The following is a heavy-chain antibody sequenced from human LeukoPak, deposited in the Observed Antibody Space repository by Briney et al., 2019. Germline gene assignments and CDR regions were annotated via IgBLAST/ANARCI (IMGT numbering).Heavy chain of an antibody. CDR2: INPSGGST. CDR3: ARAAESNAFDI. Sequence: ASVKVSCKASGYTFTSYYMHWVRQAPGQGLEWMGIINPSGGSTSYAQKFQGRVTMTRDTSTSTGYMELSSLRSEDTAVYYCARAAESNAFDIWGQGTMVTVSS. CDR1: GYTFTSYY. V-gene: IGHV1-46*01. J-gene: IGHJ3*02.